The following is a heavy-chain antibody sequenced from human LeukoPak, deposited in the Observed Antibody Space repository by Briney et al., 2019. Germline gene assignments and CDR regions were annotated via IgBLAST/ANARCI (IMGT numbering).Heavy chain of an antibody. Sequence: PGGSLRLSCAASGFTFSSYEMNWVRQAPGKGLEWVSGTNWNGGSTGYADSVKGRFTISRDNAKNSLYLQMNSLRAEDTALYYCAREGSFGHSSGYYYLDYWGQGTLVTVSS. CDR2: TNWNGGST. CDR3: AREGSFGHSSGYYYLDY. V-gene: IGHV3-20*04. D-gene: IGHD3-22*01. J-gene: IGHJ4*02. CDR1: GFTFSSYE.